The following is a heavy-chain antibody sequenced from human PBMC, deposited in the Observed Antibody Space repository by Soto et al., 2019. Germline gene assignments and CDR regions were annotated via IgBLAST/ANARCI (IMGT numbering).Heavy chain of an antibody. V-gene: IGHV3-21*01. J-gene: IGHJ3*02. CDR1: GFMFTKST. Sequence: XGSLRLSCVASGFMFTKSTMYWVRQAPGKGLEWVSSITSASDYIFYADSVKGRFTISRDNANNSLYLQMNSLRAEDTAVYYCARVGTGSSTPLDIWGQGTMVTVSS. CDR3: ARVGTGSSTPLDI. CDR2: ITSASDYI. D-gene: IGHD3-9*01.